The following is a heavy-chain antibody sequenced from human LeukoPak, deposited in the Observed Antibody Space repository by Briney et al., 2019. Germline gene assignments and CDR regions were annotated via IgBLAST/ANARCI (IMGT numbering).Heavy chain of an antibody. J-gene: IGHJ4*02. V-gene: IGHV1-2*06. D-gene: IGHD3-22*01. Sequence: ASVKVSCKASGYTFTGYYMPWVRQAPGQGLEWMGRINPNSGGTNYAQKFQGRVTMTRDTSISTAYMELSRLRSDDTAVYYCASILDSSGYYSPWEVDYWGQGTLVTVSS. CDR2: INPNSGGT. CDR3: ASILDSSGYYSPWEVDY. CDR1: GYTFTGYY.